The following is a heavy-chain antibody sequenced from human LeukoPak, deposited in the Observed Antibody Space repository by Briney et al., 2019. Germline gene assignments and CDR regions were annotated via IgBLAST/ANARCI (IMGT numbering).Heavy chain of an antibody. V-gene: IGHV3-53*01. Sequence: GGSLRLSCAASGFTVSSNYMSWFRQAPGKGLEWVSVIYSGANSYYADSVKGRFTISRDNSENTLYLQMNSLRAEDTAVYYCARVDGNSYGFHAFDIWGQGTVVSVAT. CDR1: GFTVSSNY. CDR2: IYSGANS. J-gene: IGHJ3*02. D-gene: IGHD5-24*01. CDR3: ARVDGNSYGFHAFDI.